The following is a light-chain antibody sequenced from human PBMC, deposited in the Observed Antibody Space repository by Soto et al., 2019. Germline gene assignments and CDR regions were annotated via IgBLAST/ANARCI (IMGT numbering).Light chain of an antibody. V-gene: IGLV2-14*01. CDR2: DVS. CDR3: SSYTSSSGEV. Sequence: QSVLTQPASVSGSPGQSITISCTGTSSDVGGYNYVSWYQQHPGKAPKLMIYDVSNRPSGVSNHFSGSKSGNTASLTISGLQAEDEADYYCSSYTSSSGEVFGGGTKLTVL. J-gene: IGLJ2*01. CDR1: SSDVGGYNY.